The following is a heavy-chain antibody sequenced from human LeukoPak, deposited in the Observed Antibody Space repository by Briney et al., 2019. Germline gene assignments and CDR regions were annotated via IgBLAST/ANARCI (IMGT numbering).Heavy chain of an antibody. Sequence: GGSLRLSCAASGFTVSSNYMSWVRQAPGKGLEWVSVIYSGGSTYYADSVKGRFTITRDNSKNTLYLQMNSLRAEDTAVYYLARTGSGSYSRPYYFDYWGQGTLVTVSS. CDR3: ARTGSGSYSRPYYFDY. J-gene: IGHJ4*02. CDR2: IYSGGST. D-gene: IGHD3-10*01. V-gene: IGHV3-66*01. CDR1: GFTVSSNY.